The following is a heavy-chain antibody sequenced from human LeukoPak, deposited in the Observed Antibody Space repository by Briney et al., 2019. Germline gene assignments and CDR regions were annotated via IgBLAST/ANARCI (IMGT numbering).Heavy chain of an antibody. V-gene: IGHV3-30*18. Sequence: GGSLRLSCAASGFTFSRYGMHWVRQAPGKGLEWVAVISYDGSSKYYADSVKGRFTISRANSQNTLYLQMNSLRAEDTAVYYCAKYYGDYYYYYYMDVWGKGTTVTVSS. CDR3: AKYYGDYYYYYYMDV. D-gene: IGHD4-17*01. CDR2: ISYDGSSK. CDR1: GFTFSRYG. J-gene: IGHJ6*03.